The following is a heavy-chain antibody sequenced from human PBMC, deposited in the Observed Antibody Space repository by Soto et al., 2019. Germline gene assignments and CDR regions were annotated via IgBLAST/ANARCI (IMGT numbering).Heavy chain of an antibody. CDR2: ISYDGSNK. J-gene: IGHJ6*03. D-gene: IGHD3-9*01. V-gene: IGHV3-30*18. CDR3: AKDRTLQLTYYMDV. CDR1: GFTFSSYG. Sequence: GGSLRLSCAASGFTFSSYGMHWVRQAPGKGLEWVAVISYDGSNKYYADSVKGRFTISRDNSKNTLYLQMNSLRAEDTAVYYCAKDRTLQLTYYMDVWGKGTTVTVSS.